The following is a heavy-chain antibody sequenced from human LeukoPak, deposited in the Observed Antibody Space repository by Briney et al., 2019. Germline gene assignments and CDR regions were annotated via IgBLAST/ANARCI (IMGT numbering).Heavy chain of an antibody. CDR1: GYTFTSYG. CDR2: ISAYNGNT. V-gene: IGHV1-18*01. J-gene: IGHJ6*03. CDR3: ARDPHYYDRLSNYYYMDV. Sequence: ASVKVSCKASGYTFTSYGISWVRQAPGQGLEWMGWISAYNGNTNYAQKLQGRVTMTTDTSTSTAYMELRSLRSDDAAVYYCARDPHYYDRLSNYYYMDVWGKGTTVTISS. D-gene: IGHD3-22*01.